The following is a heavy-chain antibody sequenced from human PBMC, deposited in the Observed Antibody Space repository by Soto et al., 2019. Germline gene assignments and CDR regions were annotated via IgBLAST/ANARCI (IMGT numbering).Heavy chain of an antibody. CDR3: ARHGSGDSPHLNWFDP. J-gene: IGHJ5*02. CDR1: GGSISSSSYY. Sequence: QLQLQESGPGLVKPSETLSLTCTVSGGSISSSSYYWGWIRQPPGKGLEWIGSIYYSGSTYYNPSLKSRVTISVDTSKNQFSLKLSSVTAAATAVYYCARHGSGDSPHLNWFDPWGQGTLVTVSS. CDR2: IYYSGST. V-gene: IGHV4-39*01. D-gene: IGHD4-17*01.